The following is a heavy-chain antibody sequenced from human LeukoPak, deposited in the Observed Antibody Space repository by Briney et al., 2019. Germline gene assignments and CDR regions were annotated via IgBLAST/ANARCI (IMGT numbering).Heavy chain of an antibody. CDR3: ARDPGSSSFDY. CDR2: IDQDGSVR. D-gene: IGHD6-13*01. CDR1: GFTFSSFW. V-gene: IGHV3-7*01. Sequence: GGSLRLSCVASGFTFSSFWMSWVRQAPGKGLEFVANIDQDGSVRNYVDSVKGRFIISRDNAKNSLYLQTDSLRAEDTAVYFCARDPGSSSFDYWGLGTPVTVSS. J-gene: IGHJ4*02.